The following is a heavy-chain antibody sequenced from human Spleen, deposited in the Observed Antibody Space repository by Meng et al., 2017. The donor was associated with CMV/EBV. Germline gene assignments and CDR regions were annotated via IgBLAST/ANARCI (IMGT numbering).Heavy chain of an antibody. J-gene: IGHJ4*02. D-gene: IGHD2/OR15-2a*01. CDR2: MYYRDST. Sequence: VSGGTSSSGGYYWTWIRQHPGKGLEGIGYMYYRDSTYYHPSLRSRATISVHTSNNDLSRKRRSVTAAYTAVYYCAMLNIDYYLDYWGQGTLVTVSS. CDR3: AMLNIDYYLDY. V-gene: IGHV4-31*02. CDR1: GGTSSSGGYY.